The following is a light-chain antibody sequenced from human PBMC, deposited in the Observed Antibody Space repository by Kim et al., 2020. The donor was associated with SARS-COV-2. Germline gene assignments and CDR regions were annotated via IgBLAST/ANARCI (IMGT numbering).Light chain of an antibody. Sequence: QPVLTQSPSAAASLGASIKLTCTLSSGHSSYPIAWHQQQPEKGPRCLMKLNSDGSHTKGDGIPDRFSGSSSGAERYLTISSLQSEDEADYYCQTWNTGIWVFGGGTQLTVL. CDR1: SGHSSYP. CDR2: LNSDGSH. V-gene: IGLV4-69*01. CDR3: QTWNTGIWV. J-gene: IGLJ3*02.